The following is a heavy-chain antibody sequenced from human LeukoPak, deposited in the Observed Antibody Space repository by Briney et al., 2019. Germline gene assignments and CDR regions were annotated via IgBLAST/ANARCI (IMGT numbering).Heavy chain of an antibody. D-gene: IGHD5-18*01. CDR3: ARDRVFVDTAIVSPVQYFDY. V-gene: IGHV1-18*01. Sequence: GASVKVSCKASGYTFASYGISWVRQAPGQGLEWMGWISAYNGNTNYAQKLQGRVTMTTATSTSTAYMELRSLRADDTAVYYCARDRVFVDTAIVSPVQYFDYRGQGTLVTVSS. CDR2: ISAYNGNT. CDR1: GYTFASYG. J-gene: IGHJ4*02.